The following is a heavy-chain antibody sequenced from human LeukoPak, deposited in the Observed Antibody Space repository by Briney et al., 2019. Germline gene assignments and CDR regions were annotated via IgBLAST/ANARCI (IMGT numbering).Heavy chain of an antibody. J-gene: IGHJ4*02. CDR2: INHSEST. V-gene: IGHV4-34*01. D-gene: IGHD5-24*01. Sequence: SETLSLTCAVSGGSFSGYYWSWIRQPPGKGLEWIGEINHSESTNYNPSLKSRVTISVDTSKNQFSLKLSSVTAADTAVYYCARKMATTRGYFDYWGQGTLVTVSS. CDR3: ARKMATTRGYFDY. CDR1: GGSFSGYY.